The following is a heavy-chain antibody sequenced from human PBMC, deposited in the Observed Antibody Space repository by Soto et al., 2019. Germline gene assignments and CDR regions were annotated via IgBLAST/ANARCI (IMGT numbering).Heavy chain of an antibody. CDR3: AKDISRLVPWFGEFNYGMDV. CDR2: ISYDGSNK. CDR1: GFTFSSYA. V-gene: IGHV3-30-3*01. D-gene: IGHD3-10*01. Sequence: GGSLRLSCAASGFTFSSYAMHWVRQAPGKGLEWVAVISYDGSNKYYADSVKGRFTISRDNSKNTLYLQMNSLRAEDTAVYYCAKDISRLVPWFGEFNYGMDVWGQGTTVTVSS. J-gene: IGHJ6*02.